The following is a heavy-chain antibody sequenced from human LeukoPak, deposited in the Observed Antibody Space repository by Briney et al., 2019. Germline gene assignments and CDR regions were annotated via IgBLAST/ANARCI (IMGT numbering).Heavy chain of an antibody. J-gene: IGHJ5*02. CDR2: MNPNSGNT. CDR1: GYTFTSYD. D-gene: IGHD3-22*01. Sequence: EASVKVSCKASGYTFTSYDINWVRQATGQGLEWMGWMNPNSGNTDYAQKFQGRVTMTRNTYISTDYIELSSLRPKDTAVYYCARVHYYDSSGYWWFDPWGQGTLVTVSS. CDR3: ARVHYYDSSGYWWFDP. V-gene: IGHV1-8*01.